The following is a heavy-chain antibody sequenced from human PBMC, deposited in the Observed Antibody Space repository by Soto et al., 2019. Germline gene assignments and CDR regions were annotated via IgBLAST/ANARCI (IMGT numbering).Heavy chain of an antibody. V-gene: IGHV4-30-4*01. CDR2: IYYSGST. Sequence: SETLSLTCTVSGGSVSSGDFYWSWIRQPPGKGLEWIGYIYYSGSTYYNPSLKSRVIISVDTSKNQFSLKVNSVTAADTAVYYFVITSVTAMDFNHWGQGALVTGSS. D-gene: IGHD4-17*01. CDR1: GGSVSSGDFY. CDR3: VITSVTAMDFNH. J-gene: IGHJ4*02.